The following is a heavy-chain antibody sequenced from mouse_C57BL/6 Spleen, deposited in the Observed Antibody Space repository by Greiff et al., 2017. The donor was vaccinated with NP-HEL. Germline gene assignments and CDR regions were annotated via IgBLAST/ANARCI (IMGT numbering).Heavy chain of an antibody. CDR1: GYTFTSYW. J-gene: IGHJ4*01. CDR2: IYPGSGST. D-gene: IGHD1-1*01. Sequence: QVQLQQPGAELVKPGASVKMSCKASGYTFTSYWITWVKQRPGQGLEWIGDIYPGSGSTNYNEKFKSKATLTVDTSSSTAYMQLSSLTSEDSAVYYCARLYYGSSYSYAMDYWGQGTSVTVSS. V-gene: IGHV1-55*01. CDR3: ARLYYGSSYSYAMDY.